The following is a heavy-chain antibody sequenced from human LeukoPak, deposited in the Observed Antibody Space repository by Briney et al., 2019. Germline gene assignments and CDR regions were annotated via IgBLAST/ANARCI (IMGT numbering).Heavy chain of an antibody. CDR2: INHSGST. D-gene: IGHD2-2*02. V-gene: IGHV4-38-2*01. CDR3: ARGIVVVPAAISLSRPGARFDY. CDR1: GYSISSGYY. Sequence: PSETLSLTCAVSGYSISSGYYWGWIRQPPGKGLEWIGEINHSGSTNYNPSLKSRVTISVDTSKNQFSLKLSSVTAADTAVYYCARGIVVVPAAISLSRPGARFDYWGQGTLVTVSS. J-gene: IGHJ4*02.